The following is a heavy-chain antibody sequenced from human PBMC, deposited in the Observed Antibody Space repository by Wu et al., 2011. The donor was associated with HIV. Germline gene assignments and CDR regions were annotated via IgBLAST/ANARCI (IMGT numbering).Heavy chain of an antibody. CDR2: MNPNSGNT. CDR1: GYAFTNYD. D-gene: IGHD2-15*01. Sequence: QVQLVQSGAEVKKPGASVKVACKASGYAFTNYDINWVRQATGQGLEWMGWMNPNSGNTGYAQKFRGRVTMTRNTSISTAYMELSSLRSDDTAVYYCARPYCSGGNCLGFDYWGQGTLVTVSS. CDR3: ARPYCSGGNCLGFDY. V-gene: IGHV1-8*01. J-gene: IGHJ4*02.